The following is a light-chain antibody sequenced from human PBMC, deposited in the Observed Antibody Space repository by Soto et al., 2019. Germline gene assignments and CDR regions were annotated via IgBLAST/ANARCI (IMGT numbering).Light chain of an antibody. J-gene: IGKJ1*01. Sequence: EIVLTQSPGTLSLSPGERPTLSCRASQSVSSTYLAWYQQKPGQAPRLLIYGASSRATGIPDRFSGSGSGADFTLTISRLEPEDFAGDYCQQYGSSPRTFGQGTKVEIK. CDR2: GAS. CDR1: QSVSSTY. CDR3: QQYGSSPRT. V-gene: IGKV3-20*01.